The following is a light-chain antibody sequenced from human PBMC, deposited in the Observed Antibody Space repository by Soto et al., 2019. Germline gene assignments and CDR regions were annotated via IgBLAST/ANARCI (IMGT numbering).Light chain of an antibody. CDR2: GAS. CDR1: QSVSSNY. V-gene: IGKV3-20*01. Sequence: DIVLTQSPDTLSLSRGERATLSCRASQSVSSNYLAWYQQKPGQAPRLLIYGASTRATGIPDRVSGSGSGTDFTLTISRLEPEDFAVYYCQQYGSSSYTFGQGTRLEIK. CDR3: QQYGSSSYT. J-gene: IGKJ2*01.